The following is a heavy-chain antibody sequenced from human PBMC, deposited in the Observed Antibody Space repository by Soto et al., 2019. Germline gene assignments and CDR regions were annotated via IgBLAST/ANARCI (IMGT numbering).Heavy chain of an antibody. CDR2: VHNSGST. D-gene: IGHD2-15*01. CDR1: GGSVSSGSYY. V-gene: IGHV4-61*01. CDR3: ARDVVNCSGLCP. Sequence: QVQLQESGPGLVKPSETLSLTCTVSGGSVSSGSYYWSWIRQPPGKGLEWIGYVHNSGSTNYNPSLKSRLTISVDTSKNQLSLKLSSVTAADTAVYYCARDVVNCSGLCPWGQGTLVTVSS. J-gene: IGHJ5*02.